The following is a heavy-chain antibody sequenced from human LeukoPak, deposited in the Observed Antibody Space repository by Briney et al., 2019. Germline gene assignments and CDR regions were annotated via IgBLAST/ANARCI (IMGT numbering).Heavy chain of an antibody. CDR1: GGSISSSYYY. CDR3: ARASGYSHTGGYYQH. Sequence: SETLSLTCTVSGGSISSSYYYWGWIRQPPGKGLEWIGSIYSSGSTYYNPSLKSRVTISVDTSKNQFSLKLTSVTAADTAVYYCARASGYSHTGGYYQHWGQGTLVTVSS. D-gene: IGHD5-18*01. V-gene: IGHV4-39*01. J-gene: IGHJ1*01. CDR2: IYSSGST.